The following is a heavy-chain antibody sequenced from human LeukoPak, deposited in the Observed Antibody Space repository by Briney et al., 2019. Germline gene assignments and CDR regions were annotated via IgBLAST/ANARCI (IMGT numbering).Heavy chain of an antibody. CDR3: ARGSYDYVWGSYRPPVDY. D-gene: IGHD3-16*02. V-gene: IGHV1-2*02. CDR2: INPNSGGT. J-gene: IGHJ4*02. CDR1: GYTFTGYY. Sequence: ASVKVSCKASGYTFTGYYMHWVRQAPGQGLEWMGWINPNSGGTNYAQKFQGRVTMTRDTSISTAYMELSRLRSDDTAAYYCARGSYDYVWGSYRPPVDYWGQGTLVTVSS.